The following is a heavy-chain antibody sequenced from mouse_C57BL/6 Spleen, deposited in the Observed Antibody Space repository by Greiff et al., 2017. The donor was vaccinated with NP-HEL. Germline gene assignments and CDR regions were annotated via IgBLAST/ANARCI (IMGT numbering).Heavy chain of an antibody. D-gene: IGHD1-1*02. V-gene: IGHV1-59*01. CDR1: GYTFTSYW. CDR3: ARVGGETGGYLDY. J-gene: IGHJ2*01. Sequence: VQLQQSGAELVRPGTSVKLSCKASGYTFTSYWMHWVKQRPGQGLEWIGVIDPADSYTNYNQKFKGKATLTADTSSSTAYMQLSSLTSEDSAVYYCARVGGETGGYLDYWGQGTTLTVSS. CDR2: IDPADSYT.